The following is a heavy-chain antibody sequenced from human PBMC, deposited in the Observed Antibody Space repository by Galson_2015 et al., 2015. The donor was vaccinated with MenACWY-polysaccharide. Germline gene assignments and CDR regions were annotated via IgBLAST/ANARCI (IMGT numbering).Heavy chain of an antibody. D-gene: IGHD3-16*01. V-gene: IGHV4-59*01. CDR2: IHSTGST. CDR1: GDSINGNY. J-gene: IGHJ4*02. CDR3: AKFSAYSGTYAHYLDY. Sequence: ETLSLTCTVSGDSINGNYWSWIRQPPGKGLEWIAYIHSTGSTNYSPSLKSRVTISVDTSKNQFYLNLNSLTAADTAVYYCAKFSAYSGTYAHYLDYWGQGTLVTVSS.